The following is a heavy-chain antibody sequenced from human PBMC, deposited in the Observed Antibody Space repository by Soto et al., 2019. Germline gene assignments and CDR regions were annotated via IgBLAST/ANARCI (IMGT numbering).Heavy chain of an antibody. Sequence: PGGSLRLSCAASGLNVSVFYMSWVRQAPGKGLEWVSLIHSGGSTHFADSVQGRFSIFRDSSNNTLFLQMDNLRVEDTAVYYCARARRGLQHYYLEYWGQGALVTVSS. CDR3: ARARRGLQHYYLEY. CDR1: GLNVSVFY. CDR2: IHSGGST. V-gene: IGHV3-53*01. J-gene: IGHJ4*02.